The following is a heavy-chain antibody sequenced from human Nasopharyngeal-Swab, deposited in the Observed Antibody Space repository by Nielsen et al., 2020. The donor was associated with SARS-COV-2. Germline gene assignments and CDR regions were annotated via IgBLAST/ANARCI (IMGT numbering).Heavy chain of an antibody. D-gene: IGHD6-13*01. CDR3: ASSSWDNWFDP. Sequence: WIRQPPGKGLEWIGSIYYSGSIYYNPSLKSRVTISVDTSKNQFSLKLSSVTAADTAVYYCASSSWDNWFDPWGQGTLVTVSS. J-gene: IGHJ5*02. V-gene: IGHV4-39*07. CDR2: IYYSGSI.